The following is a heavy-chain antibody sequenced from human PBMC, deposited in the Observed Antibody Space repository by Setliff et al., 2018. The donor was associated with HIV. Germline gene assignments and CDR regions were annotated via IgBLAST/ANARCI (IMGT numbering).Heavy chain of an antibody. D-gene: IGHD2-21*01. J-gene: IGHJ4*02. V-gene: IGHV3-49*04. CDR2: IRSKAYGGTT. CDR1: GFTFGDYA. Sequence: PGGSLRLSCTTSGFTFGDYAMSWVRQAPGKGLEWVGFIRSKAYGGTTEYAASVKGRFSISRDDSKSIAYLQMNSLKSDDTAVYYCIRGNSAYCGGDCYFDYWGQGTLVTVSS. CDR3: IRGNSAYCGGDCYFDY.